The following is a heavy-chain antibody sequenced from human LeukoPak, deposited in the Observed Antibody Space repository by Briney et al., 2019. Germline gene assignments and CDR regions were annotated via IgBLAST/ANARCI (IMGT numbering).Heavy chain of an antibody. Sequence: SQTLSLTCTVSGGSISSGDYYWSWIRQPPGKGLEWIGYIYYSGSTYYKPSLKSRVTISADTSKNQFSLKLSSVTAADTAVYYCARGRDSGSGSLTLDYWGQGTLVTVSS. J-gene: IGHJ4*02. CDR2: IYYSGST. D-gene: IGHD3-10*01. CDR1: GGSISSGDYY. V-gene: IGHV4-30-4*01. CDR3: ARGRDSGSGSLTLDY.